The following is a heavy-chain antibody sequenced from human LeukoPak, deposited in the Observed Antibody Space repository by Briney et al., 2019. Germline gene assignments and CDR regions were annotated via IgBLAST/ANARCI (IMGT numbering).Heavy chain of an antibody. CDR2: IYYSGST. D-gene: IGHD3-22*01. V-gene: IGHV4-59*01. Sequence: SETLSLTCTVSGGSISSYYWSWIRQPPGKGLEWIGYIYYSGSTNYNPSLKSRVTISVDTSKNQFSLKLSSVTAADTGVYYCARGVRNYYDSSGYYPFDYWGQGTLVTVSS. CDR3: ARGVRNYYDSSGYYPFDY. J-gene: IGHJ4*02. CDR1: GGSISSYY.